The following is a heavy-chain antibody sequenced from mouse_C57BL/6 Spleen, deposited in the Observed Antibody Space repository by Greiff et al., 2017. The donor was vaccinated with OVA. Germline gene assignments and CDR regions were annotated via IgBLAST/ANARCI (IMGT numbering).Heavy chain of an antibody. D-gene: IGHD2-2*01. J-gene: IGHJ1*03. CDR1: GYSITSGYY. CDR2: ISYDGSN. Sequence: EVKLVESGPGLVKPSQSLSLTCSVTGYSITSGYYWNWIRQFPGNKLEWMGYISYDGSNNYNPSLKNRISITRDTSKNQFFLKLNSVTTEDTATYYCARGGGYDVDWYFDVWGTGTTVTVSS. V-gene: IGHV3-6*01. CDR3: ARGGGYDVDWYFDV.